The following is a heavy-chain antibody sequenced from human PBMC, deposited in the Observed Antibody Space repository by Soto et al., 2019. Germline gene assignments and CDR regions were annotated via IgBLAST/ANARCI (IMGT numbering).Heavy chain of an antibody. J-gene: IGHJ4*02. CDR1: GYSFATYG. D-gene: IGHD3-22*01. CDR2: ISAHNGDT. Sequence: QVQLVQSGAEVKKPGASVKVSCKASGYSFATYGFSWVRQAPGQGRECVRWISAHNGDTHYSQKFQGRVTLTTDTSTNTGYMELRSLTSDDTAVYFCATEPIYYNDGSGYYPLGHWGQGTLVTVSS. CDR3: ATEPIYYNDGSGYYPLGH. V-gene: IGHV1-18*04.